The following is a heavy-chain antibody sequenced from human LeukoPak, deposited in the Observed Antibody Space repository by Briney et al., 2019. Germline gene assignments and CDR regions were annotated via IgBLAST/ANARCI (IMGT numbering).Heavy chain of an antibody. J-gene: IGHJ4*02. CDR2: IYYSGST. Sequence: SSQTLSLTCTVSGCSISSGGYYWSWIRQHPGKGLEWIGYIYYSGSTYYNPSLKSRVTISVDTSKNQFSLKLSSVTAADTAVYYCARYLNYYGSGRVDYWGQGTLVTVSS. CDR3: ARYLNYYGSGRVDY. D-gene: IGHD3-10*01. V-gene: IGHV4-31*03. CDR1: GCSISSGGYY.